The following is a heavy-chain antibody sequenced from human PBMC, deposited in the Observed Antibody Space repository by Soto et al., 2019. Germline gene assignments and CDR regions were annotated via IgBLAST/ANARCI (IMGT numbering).Heavy chain of an antibody. CDR1: GFTFSSYA. CDR2: ISGSGGST. V-gene: IGHV3-23*01. D-gene: IGHD2-8*01. CDR3: ARDAESVLMVATDAPYNWFDP. J-gene: IGHJ5*02. Sequence: EVQLLESGGGLVQPGGSLRLSCAASGFTFSSYAMSWVRQAPGKGLEWVSAISGSGGSTYYADSVKGRFTISRDNSKNTLYLQMNSLRAEDTAVYYCARDAESVLMVATDAPYNWFDPWGQGTLVTVSS.